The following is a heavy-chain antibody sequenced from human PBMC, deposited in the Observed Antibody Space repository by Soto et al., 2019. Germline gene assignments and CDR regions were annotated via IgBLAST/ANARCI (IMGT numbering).Heavy chain of an antibody. J-gene: IGHJ4*02. D-gene: IGHD3-10*01. CDR2: IYSGGNT. Sequence: GGPLTLSCAACGLTVSSNYMRWVRQAPGKGLEWVSAIYSGGNTYYADSVKGRFTISRDNSKNTLYLQMNSLRAEDTAVYYCENSMVHWGQGTLVTVSS. V-gene: IGHV3-66*01. CDR3: ENSMVH. CDR1: GLTVSSNY.